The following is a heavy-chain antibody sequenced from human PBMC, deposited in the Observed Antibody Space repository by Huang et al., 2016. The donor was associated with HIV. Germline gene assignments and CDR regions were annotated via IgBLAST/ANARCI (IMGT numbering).Heavy chain of an antibody. Sequence: EVQLLESGGGLVQPGGSLRLSCAASIFTFRTSAMSWVRQAPGKGLVWVSGISGSGSSTYYADSVKGRFTISRDNSRNTLYLQMKSLRVEDTAIYYCAKGSERSLTGPKYQYYFDYWGQGTLVTVSS. CDR2: ISGSGSST. J-gene: IGHJ4*02. CDR3: AKGSERSLTGPKYQYYFDY. D-gene: IGHD3-3*01. V-gene: IGHV3-23*01. CDR1: IFTFRTSA.